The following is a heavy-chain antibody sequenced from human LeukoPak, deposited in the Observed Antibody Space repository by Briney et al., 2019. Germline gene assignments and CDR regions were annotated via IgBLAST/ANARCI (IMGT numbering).Heavy chain of an antibody. D-gene: IGHD6-19*01. V-gene: IGHV3-33*01. CDR1: GFTFSSYG. J-gene: IGHJ4*02. CDR2: IWYDGSNK. Sequence: PGRSLRLSCAASGFTFSSYGMHWVRQAPGKGLEWVAVIWYDGSNKYYADSVKGRFTISRDNSKNTLYLQMNSLRAEDTAVYYCARDRRLGRGCITPINYWGQGTLVTVSS. CDR3: ARDRRLGRGCITPINY.